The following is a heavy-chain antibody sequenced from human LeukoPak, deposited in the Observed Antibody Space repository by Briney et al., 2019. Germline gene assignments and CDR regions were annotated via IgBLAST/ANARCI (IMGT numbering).Heavy chain of an antibody. Sequence: GRGLRRSCAASGFKVRNAWMGWVRQAPGKGLEWVGRIKNKTDGGTTDYAAPVKGRFTISRDDSKNTLYLQMNRLKTEDTAVYYCTTGGVVPAAKTWGYYYYYYMDVWGKGTTVTVSS. J-gene: IGHJ6*03. CDR2: IKNKTDGGTT. CDR3: TTGGVVPAAKTWGYYYYYYMDV. D-gene: IGHD2-2*01. V-gene: IGHV3-15*01. CDR1: GFKVRNAW.